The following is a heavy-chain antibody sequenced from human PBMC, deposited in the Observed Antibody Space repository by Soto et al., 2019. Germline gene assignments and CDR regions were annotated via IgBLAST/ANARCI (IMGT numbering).Heavy chain of an antibody. CDR2: ISAYNGNT. CDR3: ARVWGSGDYDYHGMDV. Sequence: QFQVVQSGAEVKKPGASVKVSCEASGYPFTSHGISWVRQAPGQGLEWMGWISAYNGNTNYAQKFQGRVTMTTDTSTSTAYMELRSLRSDDTAVYYCARVWGSGDYDYHGMDVWGQGTTVTVSS. D-gene: IGHD3-3*01. V-gene: IGHV1-18*01. J-gene: IGHJ6*01. CDR1: GYPFTSHG.